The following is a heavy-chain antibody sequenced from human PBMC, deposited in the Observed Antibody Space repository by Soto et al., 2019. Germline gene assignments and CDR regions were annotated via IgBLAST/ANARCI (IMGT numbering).Heavy chain of an antibody. CDR3: ARGRGYYGSGSYSSPLYYYYYGMDV. CDR2: IIPIFGTA. CDR1: GGTFSSYA. D-gene: IGHD3-10*01. V-gene: IGHV1-69*01. J-gene: IGHJ6*02. Sequence: QVQLVQSGAEVKKPGSSVKVSCKASGGTFSSYAISWVRQAPGQGLEWMGGIIPIFGTANYAQKFQVRVTITADESTSTAYMELSSLRSEDTDVYYCARGRGYYGSGSYSSPLYYYYYGMDVWGQGTTVTVSS.